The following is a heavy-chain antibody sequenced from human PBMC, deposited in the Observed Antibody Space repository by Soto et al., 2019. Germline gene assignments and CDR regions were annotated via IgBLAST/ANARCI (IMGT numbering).Heavy chain of an antibody. CDR3: ARAGGVRGVGAYYFDY. CDR2: INHSGST. J-gene: IGHJ4*02. V-gene: IGHV4-34*01. CDR1: GGSFSGYY. Sequence: QVQLQQWGAGLLKPSETLSLTCAVYGGSFSGYYWSWIRQPPGKGLEWIGEINHSGSTNYHPSLKSRVTISVDTSKNQFSLKLSSVTAADTAVYYCARAGGVRGVGAYYFDYWGQGTLVTVSS. D-gene: IGHD3-10*01.